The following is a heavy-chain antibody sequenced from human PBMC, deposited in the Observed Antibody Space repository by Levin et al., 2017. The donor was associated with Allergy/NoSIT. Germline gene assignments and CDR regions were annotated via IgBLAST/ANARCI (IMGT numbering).Heavy chain of an antibody. D-gene: IGHD6-19*01. Sequence: PGESLKISCAASGFTFSSDSMNWVRQAPGKGLEWVSSISSSSSYIYYADSVKGRFTISRDNAKNSLYLQMNSLRAEDTAVYYCARGDAVAGIWVMDYWGQGTLVTVSS. CDR3: ARGDAVAGIWVMDY. V-gene: IGHV3-21*01. CDR2: ISSSSSYI. CDR1: GFTFSSDS. J-gene: IGHJ4*02.